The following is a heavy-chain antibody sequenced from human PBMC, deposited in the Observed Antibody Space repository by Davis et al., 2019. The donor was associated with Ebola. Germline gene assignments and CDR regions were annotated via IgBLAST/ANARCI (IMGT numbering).Heavy chain of an antibody. J-gene: IGHJ4*02. CDR3: ARLVAYYYDSSGYSSKYYFDY. D-gene: IGHD3-22*01. V-gene: IGHV4-39*01. CDR1: GGSVSSRSHY. Sequence: SETLSLTCTVSGGSVSSRSHYWGWIRQPPGKGLEWMGSIYYSGTTYYNPSLKSRVTISVDTSKNQFSLKLSSVTAADTAVYYCARLVAYYYDSSGYSSKYYFDYWGQGTLVTVSS. CDR2: IYYSGTT.